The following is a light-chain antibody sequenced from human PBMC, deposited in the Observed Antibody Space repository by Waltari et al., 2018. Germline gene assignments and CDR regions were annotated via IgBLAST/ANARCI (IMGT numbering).Light chain of an antibody. CDR2: GAS. CDR1: QSVSSN. CDR3: QQYNNWPPGLT. J-gene: IGKJ4*01. V-gene: IGKV3-15*01. Sequence: EIVMTQSPATLSVSRGERATVSYRASQSVSSNLALYQQKPGQAPRLLIYGASTRATGIPARFSGSGSGTEFTLTISSLQSEDFAVYYCQQYNNWPPGLTFGGGNKVEIK.